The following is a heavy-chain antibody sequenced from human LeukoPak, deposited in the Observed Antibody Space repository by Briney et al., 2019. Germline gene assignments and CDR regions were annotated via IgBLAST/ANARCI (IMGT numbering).Heavy chain of an antibody. CDR1: GFTFTSYA. CDR3: AKVASSWYWFDP. Sequence: GSLRLSCAASGFTFTSYAMTWVRQAPGKGLEWVSLISGSGDSTYYADSVKGRFTISRDNSKNTLYLQMSSLRAEDTAVYYCAKVASSWYWFDPWGQGTLVTVSS. CDR2: ISGSGDST. D-gene: IGHD6-13*01. V-gene: IGHV3-23*01. J-gene: IGHJ5*02.